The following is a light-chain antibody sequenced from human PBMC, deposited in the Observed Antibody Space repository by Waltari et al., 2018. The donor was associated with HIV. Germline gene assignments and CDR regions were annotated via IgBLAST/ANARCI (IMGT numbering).Light chain of an antibody. V-gene: IGLV1-47*01. CDR1: SSNTGSNY. J-gene: IGLJ3*02. CDR2: KND. Sequence: QSVLAQPPSTSGTPGQRVTISCSGSSSNTGSNYVYWYQQLPGTAPKLLLYKNDPRPSGFPDRYSGSKSGTSASLAISGLRSEDEADYYCASWDDSLGGPVFGGGTKLTVL. CDR3: ASWDDSLGGPV.